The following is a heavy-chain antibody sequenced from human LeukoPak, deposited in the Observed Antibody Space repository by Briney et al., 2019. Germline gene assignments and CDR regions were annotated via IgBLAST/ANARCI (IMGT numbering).Heavy chain of an antibody. J-gene: IGHJ3*02. D-gene: IGHD1-26*01. Sequence: ASVKVSCKASGYTLRNYAMNWVRQAPGQGLEWMGWINTNTGNPTYAQGFTGRFVFSLDTSVNTAYLQIGSLKAEDTAVYYCAVSGTLGDNDAFDIWGQGTMVTVSS. V-gene: IGHV7-4-1*01. CDR2: INTNTGNP. CDR1: GYTLRNYA. CDR3: AVSGTLGDNDAFDI.